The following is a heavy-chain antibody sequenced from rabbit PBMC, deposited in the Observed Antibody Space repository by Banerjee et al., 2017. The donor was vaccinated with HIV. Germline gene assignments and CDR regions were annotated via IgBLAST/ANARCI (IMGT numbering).Heavy chain of an antibody. J-gene: IGHJ4*01. CDR1: GFSFSSYW. CDR2: IDSGDGST. CDR3: ARTGGGVDYVYDL. D-gene: IGHD6-1*01. Sequence: QEQLEESGGDLVKPEGSLTLTCTVSGFSFSSYWICWVRQAPGKRPEWIACIDSGDGSTYYASWAKGRFTISKTSSTTVTLQMTSLTAADTATYFCARTGGGVDYVYDLWGPGTLVTVS. V-gene: IGHV1S45*01.